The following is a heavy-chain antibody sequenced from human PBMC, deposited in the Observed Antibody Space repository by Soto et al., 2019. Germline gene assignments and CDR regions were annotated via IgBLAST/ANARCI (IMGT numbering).Heavy chain of an antibody. V-gene: IGHV3-66*01. CDR3: ARDRRTTHGMDV. D-gene: IGHD1-7*01. Sequence: EVQLVESGGGLAQPGGSLRLSCAASGFTVSSNYMSWVRQAPGTGLEWVSVIYSGGSTYYADSVKGRFTISRDNSKNTLYLQMNSLRAEDTAVYFCARDRRTTHGMDVWGQGTTVTVSS. J-gene: IGHJ6*02. CDR1: GFTVSSNY. CDR2: IYSGGST.